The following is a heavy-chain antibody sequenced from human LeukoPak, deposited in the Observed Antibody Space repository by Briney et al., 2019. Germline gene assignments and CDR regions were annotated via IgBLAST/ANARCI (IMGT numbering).Heavy chain of an antibody. CDR3: ARDGSIADSSGYYSPFDY. CDR2: IYYSGST. Sequence: PSETLSLTCTVSGGSLSSSSYYWGWIRQPPGKGLEWIGSIYYSGSTYHNPSLKSRVTISVDTSKNQFSLKLSSVTAADTAVYYCARDGSIADSSGYYSPFDYWGQGTLVTVSS. CDR1: GGSLSSSSYY. V-gene: IGHV4-39*07. D-gene: IGHD3-22*01. J-gene: IGHJ4*02.